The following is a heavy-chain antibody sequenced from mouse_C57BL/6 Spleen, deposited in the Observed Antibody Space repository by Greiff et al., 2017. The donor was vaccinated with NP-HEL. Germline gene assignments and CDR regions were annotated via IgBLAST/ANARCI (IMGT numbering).Heavy chain of an antibody. CDR2: ISDGGSYT. CDR1: GFTFSSYA. J-gene: IGHJ3*01. Sequence: DVMLVESGGGLVKPGGSLKLSCAASGFTFSSYAMSWVRQTPEKRLEWVATISDGGSYTYYPDNVKGRFTISRDNAKNNLYLQMSHLKSEDTAMYYCARDWGFAYWGQGTLVTVSA. CDR3: ARDWGFAY. V-gene: IGHV5-4*01.